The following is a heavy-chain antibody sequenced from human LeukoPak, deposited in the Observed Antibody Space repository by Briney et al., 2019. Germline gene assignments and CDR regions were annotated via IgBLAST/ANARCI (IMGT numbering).Heavy chain of an antibody. V-gene: IGHV1-2*06. J-gene: IGHJ4*02. Sequence: ASVKVSCKASGYTFTGYYMHWVRQAPGQGLEWMGRINPNSGGTNYAQKFQGRVTMTRDTSISTAYMELSRLRSDDTAVSYCARVQYYYDSSGYFIFDYWGQGTLVTVSS. CDR2: INPNSGGT. CDR3: ARVQYYYDSSGYFIFDY. CDR1: GYTFTGYY. D-gene: IGHD3-22*01.